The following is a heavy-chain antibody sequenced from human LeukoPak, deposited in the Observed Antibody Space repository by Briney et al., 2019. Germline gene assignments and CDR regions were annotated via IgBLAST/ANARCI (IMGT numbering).Heavy chain of an antibody. CDR1: GFTFSSYS. V-gene: IGHV3-21*01. CDR3: ARGEFGDYYYFYMDV. Sequence: PGGSLRLSCAASGFTFSSYSMNWVRQAPGKRLEWVSSITSSNNYIYYGDSVKGRFTISRDDAKNSLFLQMNSLRAEDTATYYCARGEFGDYYYFYMDVWGKGTTVTVSS. CDR2: ITSSNNYI. J-gene: IGHJ6*03. D-gene: IGHD2-15*01.